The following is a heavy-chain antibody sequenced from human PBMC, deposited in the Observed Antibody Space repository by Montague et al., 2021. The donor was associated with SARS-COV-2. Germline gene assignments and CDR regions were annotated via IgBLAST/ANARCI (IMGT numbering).Heavy chain of an antibody. V-gene: IGHV3-23*01. CDR3: ARLQSGEGGHAFDV. CDR2: ISGSADAE. J-gene: IGHJ3*01. CDR1: GFSFRNYA. D-gene: IGHD3-16*01. Sequence: SLRLSCAASGFSFRNYAMSWVRQAPGKGLEWVSAISGSADAEYYGDSVKGRFSISRDNSRNTVFLEMNRLRAADTAVYFCARLQSGEGGHAFDVWGQGTMVTVSS.